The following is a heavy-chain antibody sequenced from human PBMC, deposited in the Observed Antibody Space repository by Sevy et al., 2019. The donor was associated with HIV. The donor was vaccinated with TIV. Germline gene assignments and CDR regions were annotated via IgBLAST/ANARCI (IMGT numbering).Heavy chain of an antibody. Sequence: GGSLRLSCAASGFTFSSYAMSWARQAPGKGLEWVSAISDSGGSTYYADSVKGRFTISRDNSKNTLYLQMNSLRAEDTAVYYCAKAVYGSPRGAFDIWGQGTMVTVSS. CDR1: GFTFSSYA. V-gene: IGHV3-23*01. CDR3: AKAVYGSPRGAFDI. J-gene: IGHJ3*02. CDR2: ISDSGGST. D-gene: IGHD2-8*01.